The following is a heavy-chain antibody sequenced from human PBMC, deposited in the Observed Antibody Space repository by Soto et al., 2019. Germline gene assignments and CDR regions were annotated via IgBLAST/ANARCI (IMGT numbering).Heavy chain of an antibody. CDR3: AKEEDSGGYKGFSFDF. CDR1: GFTFTFYA. V-gene: IGHV3-23*01. J-gene: IGHJ4*02. D-gene: IGHD3-22*01. Sequence: GGSLRLSCAASGFTFTFYAMSWVRQAPGKGLQWVSGITGSGDITYYADSVKDRFTISRDNSKNTLYLQMNSLRAEDTAVYYCAKEEDSGGYKGFSFDFWGQGALVTVSS. CDR2: ITGSGDIT.